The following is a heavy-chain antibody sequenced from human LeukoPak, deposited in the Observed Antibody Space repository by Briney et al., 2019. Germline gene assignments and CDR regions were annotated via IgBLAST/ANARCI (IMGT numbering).Heavy chain of an antibody. CDR1: GFTFSSYA. Sequence: GGSLRLSCAASGFTFSSYAMHWVRQAPGKGLEWVAVIWFDGHNKYYTSSVRGRFTISRDNSNNTLHLQMNGLGSEDTALYFCARDGHLQPIYYYYMDVWDKGTAVTVSS. J-gene: IGHJ6*03. D-gene: IGHD1-1*01. V-gene: IGHV3-33*01. CDR2: IWFDGHNK. CDR3: ARDGHLQPIYYYYMDV.